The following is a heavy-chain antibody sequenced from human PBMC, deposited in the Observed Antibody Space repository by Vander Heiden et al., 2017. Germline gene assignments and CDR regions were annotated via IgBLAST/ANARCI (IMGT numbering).Heavy chain of an antibody. CDR2: IYPGNSDI. CDR1: GYSFNSHW. V-gene: IGHV5-51*01. CDR3: ARISVLQYFDWVIDG. D-gene: IGHD3-9*01. J-gene: IGHJ4*02. Sequence: EMVLEQSGAEVNRPGESLRISCKASGYSFNSHWIGWVRQMSGKGLEWMGIIYPGNSDIRYGPSFQGQVTISADRSINTAYLQWSSLKASDTAIYYCARISVLQYFDWVIDGWGQGTLVTVSS.